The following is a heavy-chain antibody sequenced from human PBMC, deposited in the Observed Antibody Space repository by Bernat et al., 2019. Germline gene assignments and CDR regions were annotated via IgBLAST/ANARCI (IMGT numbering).Heavy chain of an antibody. CDR2: IYYSGST. CDR1: GDSISSSSYY. D-gene: IGHD1-26*01. V-gene: IGHV4-39*01. J-gene: IGHJ3*02. Sequence: QLQLQESGPGLVKPSETLSLTCTVSGDSISSSSYYWGWIRQPPGKGLEWIGSIYYSGSTYYNPSLKSRVTISVDTSKNHFALRLSAVSAAETAIYNCARQMAGSYYFDAFDIWGQGTMVTVSS. CDR3: ARQMAGSYYFDAFDI.